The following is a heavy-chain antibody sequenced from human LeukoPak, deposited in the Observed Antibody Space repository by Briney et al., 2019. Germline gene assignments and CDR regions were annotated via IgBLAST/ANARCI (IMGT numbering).Heavy chain of an antibody. Sequence: SETLSLTCTVSGDSISSSSSYWGWIRQPPGKGLEWIGSIYYSGSTYYNLSLKSRVTISVDTSKSQFSLKLNSVTAAHTAVYYCARHTVWVGYDWGQGTLVTVSS. CDR1: GDSISSSSSY. CDR3: ARHTVWVGYD. D-gene: IGHD5-12*01. J-gene: IGHJ4*02. V-gene: IGHV4-39*01. CDR2: IYYSGST.